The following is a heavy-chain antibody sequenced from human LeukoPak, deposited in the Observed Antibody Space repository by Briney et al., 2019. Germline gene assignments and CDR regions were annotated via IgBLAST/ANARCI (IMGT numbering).Heavy chain of an antibody. CDR3: AKDSSPIATYYYDSGGYYITEPGYFDL. V-gene: IGHV3-30*18. CDR2: ISYDGSNK. J-gene: IGHJ2*01. D-gene: IGHD3-22*01. Sequence: PGRSLRLSCAASGFTFSSYGMHWVRQAPGKGLEWVAVISYDGSNKYYADSVKGRFTISRDNSKNTLYLQMNSLRAEDTAVYYCAKDSSPIATYYYDSGGYYITEPGYFDLWGRGTLVTVSS. CDR1: GFTFSSYG.